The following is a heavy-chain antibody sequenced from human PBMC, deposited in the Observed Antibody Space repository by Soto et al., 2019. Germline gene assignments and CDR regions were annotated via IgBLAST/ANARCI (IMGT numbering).Heavy chain of an antibody. J-gene: IGHJ6*02. V-gene: IGHV4-61*01. Sequence: SETLSLTCTVSGGSVSSGSYYWSWIRQPPGKGLEWIGFIYYSGSTNYNPSLKSRVTISVDTSINQFSLKLSSVTAADTAVYYCARASELPWFGVHGMDVWGQGTTVTVSS. D-gene: IGHD3-10*01. CDR2: IYYSGST. CDR1: GGSVSSGSYY. CDR3: ARASELPWFGVHGMDV.